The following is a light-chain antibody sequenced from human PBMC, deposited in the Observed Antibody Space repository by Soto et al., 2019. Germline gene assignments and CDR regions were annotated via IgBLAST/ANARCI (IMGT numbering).Light chain of an antibody. V-gene: IGKV4-1*01. CDR1: QSVLYSSDNKNY. CDR3: QQYYSTSWT. CDR2: WAS. J-gene: IGKJ1*01. Sequence: DIVMTQSPDSLAVSLGERATINCKSSQSVLYSSDNKNYLAWYQQKPGQPPRLLIYWASTRESGVPDRFSGGGSGTDFTLTVSSLQTEDVAVYHCQQYYSTSWTFGQGNKVEIK.